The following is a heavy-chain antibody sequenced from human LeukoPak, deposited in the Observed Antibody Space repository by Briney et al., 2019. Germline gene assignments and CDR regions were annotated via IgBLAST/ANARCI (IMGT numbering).Heavy chain of an antibody. V-gene: IGHV3-30*19. CDR2: ISYDGSNK. CDR3: ARDPASVLMVYAITNYFDY. CDR1: GFTFSSYG. J-gene: IGHJ4*02. Sequence: GGSLRLSCAASGFTFSSYGMHWVRQAPGKGLEWVAVISYDGSNKYYADSVKGRFTISRDNSKNTLYLQMNSLRAEDTAVYYCARDPASVLMVYAITNYFDYWGQGTLVTVSS. D-gene: IGHD2-8*01.